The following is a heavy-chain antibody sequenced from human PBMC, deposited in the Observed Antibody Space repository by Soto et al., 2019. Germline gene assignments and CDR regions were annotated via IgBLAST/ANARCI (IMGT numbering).Heavy chain of an antibody. CDR1: GFTFSSYW. J-gene: IGHJ6*02. D-gene: IGHD3-10*01. CDR2: INSHGTSI. V-gene: IGHV3-74*01. CDR3: ARDPPGSGRYLYYGMDV. Sequence: EVKLVESGGGSVQPGGSLRLSCEASGFTFSSYWMHWVRQGPGKGLMWVSRINSHGTSISYADSVKGRFTISRDNAKNTLYLHMNSLRAEDTAVYYCARDPPGSGRYLYYGMDVWGQGTTVTVSS.